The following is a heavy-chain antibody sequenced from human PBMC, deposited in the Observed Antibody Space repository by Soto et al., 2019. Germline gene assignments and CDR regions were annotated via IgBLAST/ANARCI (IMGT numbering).Heavy chain of an antibody. CDR3: ARDYRGYLDY. J-gene: IGHJ4*02. D-gene: IGHD4-4*01. Sequence: QVQLVESGGGVVQPGRSLRLSCAASGFNCGSYSMHWVRQAPGEGLQWLAVISYEGINKYYADTVQGRFTISRDNSKNALYLQMNSLRAEDTAVYYCARDYRGYLDYWGQGTLVTVSS. CDR1: GFNCGSYS. CDR2: ISYEGINK. V-gene: IGHV3-30-3*01.